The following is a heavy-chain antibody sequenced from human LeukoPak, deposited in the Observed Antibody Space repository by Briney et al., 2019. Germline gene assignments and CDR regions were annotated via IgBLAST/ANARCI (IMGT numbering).Heavy chain of an antibody. CDR1: GYTFTAYF. CDR2: INPNSGDT. J-gene: IGHJ4*02. V-gene: IGHV1-2*02. CDR3: ARGGPDY. Sequence: ASVKVSCKASGYTFTAYFLHWVRQAPGQGLEWMAWINPNSGDTNYAQKFQGRVTMTRDTSISTAYMELSRLRSDDTAVYYCARGGPDYWGQGTLVTVSS.